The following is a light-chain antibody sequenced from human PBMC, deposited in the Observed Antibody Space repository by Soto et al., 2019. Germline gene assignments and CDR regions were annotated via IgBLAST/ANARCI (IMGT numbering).Light chain of an antibody. J-gene: IGLJ1*01. CDR3: QSYDSSLSGYV. V-gene: IGLV1-40*01. CDR1: SSNIGAGYD. CDR2: DDN. Sequence: QSVLTQPPSVSGAPGQRVTISCTGSSSNIGAGYDLHWYQQLPGTAPKLLIYDDNNRPSGVPDRFSGSKSGTSASLAITGLQAEDEADYYCQSYDSSLSGYVFGHGTKVTVL.